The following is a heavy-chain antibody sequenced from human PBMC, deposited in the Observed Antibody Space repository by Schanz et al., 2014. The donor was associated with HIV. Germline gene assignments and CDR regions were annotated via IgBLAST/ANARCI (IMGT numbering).Heavy chain of an antibody. D-gene: IGHD2-15*01. CDR3: ARASLPTQPKYCSHHVCYGGNGYNWFDP. Sequence: QVQLVQSGAEIREPGASVSLSCKAFGYAFIEFDINWLRQAPGQGPEWLGWMNPNSGNTAYAQKFQGRVTMTRDTSSSTAYMELRSLRPDDTAMYYCARASLPTQPKYCSHHVCYGGNGYNWFDPWGQGTLVTVSS. J-gene: IGHJ5*02. CDR2: MNPNSGNT. CDR1: GYAFIEFD. V-gene: IGHV1-8*01.